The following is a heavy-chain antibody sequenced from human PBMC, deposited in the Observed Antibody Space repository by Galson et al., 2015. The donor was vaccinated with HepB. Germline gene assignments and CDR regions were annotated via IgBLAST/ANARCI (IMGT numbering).Heavy chain of an antibody. V-gene: IGHV3-7*01. CDR3: ATYPSTAYYYGMDV. CDR2: IKQDGSEK. D-gene: IGHD2-2*01. CDR1: GFTFSSYW. J-gene: IGHJ6*02. Sequence: SLRLSCAASGFTFSSYWMSWVRQAPGKGLEWVANIKQDGSEKYYVDSVKGRFTISRDNAKNSLYLQMNSLRAEDTAVYYCATYPSTAYYYGMDVWGQGTTVTVSS.